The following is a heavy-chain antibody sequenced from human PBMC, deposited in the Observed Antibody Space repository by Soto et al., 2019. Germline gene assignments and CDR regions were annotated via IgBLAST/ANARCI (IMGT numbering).Heavy chain of an antibody. D-gene: IGHD6-13*01. J-gene: IGHJ4*02. CDR3: ARGGASSLPFDY. CDR2: LSYTGDT. CDR1: GVSISSHY. V-gene: IGHV4-59*11. Sequence: QVQLQESGPGLVKPSETLSLICTVSGVSISSHYWSWIRQPPGKGLEWIGYLSYTGDTSYNPSLKSRVSTSIDTCKNQFSLKLTSVTAADTAVYYCARGGASSLPFDYWGQGALVTVSS.